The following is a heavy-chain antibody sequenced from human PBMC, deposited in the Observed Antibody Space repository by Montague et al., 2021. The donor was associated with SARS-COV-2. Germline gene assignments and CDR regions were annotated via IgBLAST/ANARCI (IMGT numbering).Heavy chain of an antibody. J-gene: IGHJ3*02. D-gene: IGHD3-22*01. CDR2: IYYSGST. CDR3: ARVQGITMIVVVIGDFDI. Sequence: TLSLTCTVSGGSISSGGYYWSWIRQPPGKVLEWIGYIYYSGSTYYXPSLKSRVTISVDTSKNQFSLKLSSVTAADPAVYYCARVQGITMIVVVIGDFDIWGQGTMVTVSS. V-gene: IGHV4-31*03. CDR1: GGSISSGGYY.